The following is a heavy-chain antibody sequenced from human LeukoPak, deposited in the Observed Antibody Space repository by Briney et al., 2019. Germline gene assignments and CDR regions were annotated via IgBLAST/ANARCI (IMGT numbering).Heavy chain of an antibody. CDR2: IYYGGST. V-gene: IGHV4-59*01. CDR1: GGSISSYY. J-gene: IGHJ2*01. Sequence: SETLSLTCTVSGGSISSYYWSWIRQPPGKGLEWIGYIYYGGSTNYNPSLKSRVTISVDTSKNQFSLKLSSVTAADTAVYYCARAPTIVVVTNRKYNWYFDLWGRGTLVTVSS. D-gene: IGHD2-21*02. CDR3: ARAPTIVVVTNRKYNWYFDL.